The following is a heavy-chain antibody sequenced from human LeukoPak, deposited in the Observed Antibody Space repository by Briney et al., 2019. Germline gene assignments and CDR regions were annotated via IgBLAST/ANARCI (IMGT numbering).Heavy chain of an antibody. V-gene: IGHV1-69*13. CDR3: ARSLGSGGSWNP. CDR1: GGTFSSYA. J-gene: IGHJ5*02. D-gene: IGHD2-15*01. CDR2: IIPIFGTA. Sequence: SVKVSRKASGGTFSSYAISWVRQAPGQGLEWMGGIIPIFGTANYAQKFQGRVTITADESTSTAYMELSSLRSEDTAVYYCARSLGSGGSWNPWGQGALVTVSS.